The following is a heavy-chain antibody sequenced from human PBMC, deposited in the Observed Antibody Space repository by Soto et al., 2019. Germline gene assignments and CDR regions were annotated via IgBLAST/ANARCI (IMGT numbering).Heavy chain of an antibody. Sequence: SETLSLTCSVSGGSMSEYFWSWIRQSPERGLEWIGYVYYLVSTDYNPSLKSRVTISVDTSKRQFSLRLSSVTAADAAIYYCARDGYDGSGSPYPAYGGPRTQVTVS. CDR1: GGSMSEYF. D-gene: IGHD3-10*01. J-gene: IGHJ4*02. CDR2: VYYLVST. CDR3: ARDGYDGSGSPYPAY. V-gene: IGHV4-59*01.